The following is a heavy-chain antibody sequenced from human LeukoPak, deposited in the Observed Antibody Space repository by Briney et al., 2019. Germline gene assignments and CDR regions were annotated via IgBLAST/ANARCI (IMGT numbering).Heavy chain of an antibody. J-gene: IGHJ4*02. V-gene: IGHV1-8*01. Sequence: ASVKVSCKASGYTFSSYDINWVRQATGQGLEWMGWMSPDSGNTGYVQKFQGRVIMTRDTSISTAYMELSSLTSEDTAVYYCARDPLMVRGDGDWGQGTLVTVSS. D-gene: IGHD3-10*01. CDR1: GYTFSSYD. CDR2: MSPDSGNT. CDR3: ARDPLMVRGDGD.